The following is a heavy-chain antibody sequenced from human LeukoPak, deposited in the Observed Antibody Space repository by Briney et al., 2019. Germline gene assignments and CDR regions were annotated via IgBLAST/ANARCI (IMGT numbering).Heavy chain of an antibody. CDR2: IKADGSEK. CDR3: ARIMGYSYVGPFDY. Sequence: GGSLRLSCAASGLTFTDYLMTWVRQAPGKGLEWVADIKADGSEKYYVDSVKGRFTISRDNSKITLYLQVNSLRAEDTAVYYCARIMGYSYVGPFDYWGQGTLVTVSS. CDR1: GLTFTDYL. J-gene: IGHJ4*02. V-gene: IGHV3-7*03. D-gene: IGHD5-18*01.